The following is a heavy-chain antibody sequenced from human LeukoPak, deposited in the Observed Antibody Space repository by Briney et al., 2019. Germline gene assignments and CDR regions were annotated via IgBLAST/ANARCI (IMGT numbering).Heavy chain of an antibody. Sequence: GGSLRLSCAASGFTFSSYEMNWVRQAPGKGLEWISAISGSSSNVYYAASVRGRFTISRDNAENSLYLQLNTMRAEDTAVYYCARGFRDTAMFSDYWGQGTLVTVSS. CDR3: ARGFRDTAMFSDY. V-gene: IGHV3-48*03. D-gene: IGHD5-18*01. J-gene: IGHJ4*02. CDR1: GFTFSSYE. CDR2: ISGSSSNV.